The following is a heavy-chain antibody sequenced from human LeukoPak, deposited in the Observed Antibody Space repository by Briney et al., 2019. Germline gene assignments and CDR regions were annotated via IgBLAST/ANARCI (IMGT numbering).Heavy chain of an antibody. D-gene: IGHD6-13*01. CDR1: GYAISSGYF. CDR2: IYHSGST. Sequence: PSETLSLTCSVSGYAISSGYFWGWIRQPPGKGLEWIGTIYHSGSTYYNPSLKSRVTTSVDTSKNQFSLKLSSVTAADTAVYYCARGYSSSWYFNWFDPWAREPWSPSPQ. CDR3: ARGYSSSWYFNWFDP. V-gene: IGHV4-38-2*02. J-gene: IGHJ5*02.